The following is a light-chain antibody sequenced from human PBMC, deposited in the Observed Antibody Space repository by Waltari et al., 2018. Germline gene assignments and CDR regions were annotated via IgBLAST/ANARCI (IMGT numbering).Light chain of an antibody. V-gene: IGLV2-23*02. CDR3: CSYAGNYVWV. Sequence: QSALTQPAAVSGSPGQSVTISCTSASRDIGRYDIVSWYQQHPGNAPKLVISDVSKRPSGVSDRFSGSKSGDTASLTISGLQFEDEADYYCCSYAGNYVWVFGGGTRLTVL. J-gene: IGLJ3*02. CDR2: DVS. CDR1: SRDIGRYDI.